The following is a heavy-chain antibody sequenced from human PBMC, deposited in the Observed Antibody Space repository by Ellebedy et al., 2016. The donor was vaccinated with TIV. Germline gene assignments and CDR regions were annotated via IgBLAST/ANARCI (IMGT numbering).Heavy chain of an antibody. Sequence: PGGSLRLSCAASGFTFSAYSMNWVRQAPGKGLEWISYISSSGSTIYYSDSVKGRFTISRDNAKNSLYLQMNSLRAEDTAVYYCGRDGSPASSAYYPRFFDLWGQGTLVTVSS. J-gene: IGHJ4*02. CDR3: GRDGSPASSAYYPRFFDL. CDR1: GFTFSAYS. V-gene: IGHV3-48*04. D-gene: IGHD3-22*01. CDR2: ISSSGSTI.